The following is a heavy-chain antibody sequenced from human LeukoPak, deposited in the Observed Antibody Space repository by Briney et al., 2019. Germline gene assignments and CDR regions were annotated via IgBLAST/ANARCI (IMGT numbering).Heavy chain of an antibody. CDR3: AREGDYYDSGGYYRIDF. Sequence: SETLSLTCIVSSGSISSSSYYWGWIRQPPGKGLEWIGYVYHSGSTNYNPSLKSRVTMSVDTSNNQFSLKLSSVTAADTAMYYCAREGDYYDSGGYYRIDFWGQGTLVTVSS. J-gene: IGHJ4*02. CDR2: VYHSGST. CDR1: SGSISSSSYY. D-gene: IGHD3-22*01. V-gene: IGHV4-61*01.